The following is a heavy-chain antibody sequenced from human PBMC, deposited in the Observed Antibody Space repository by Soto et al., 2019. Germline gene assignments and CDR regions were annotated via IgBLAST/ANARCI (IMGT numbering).Heavy chain of an antibody. V-gene: IGHV3-48*03. Sequence: GEFLRLSCAASGFTFSSYEMNWVRQAPGKGLEWVSYISSSGSTIYYADSVKGRFTISRDNAKNSLYLQMNSLRAEDTAVYYCARVQWGSGYYFDYWGQGTLVTVSS. D-gene: IGHD3-22*01. J-gene: IGHJ4*02. CDR2: ISSSGSTI. CDR3: ARVQWGSGYYFDY. CDR1: GFTFSSYE.